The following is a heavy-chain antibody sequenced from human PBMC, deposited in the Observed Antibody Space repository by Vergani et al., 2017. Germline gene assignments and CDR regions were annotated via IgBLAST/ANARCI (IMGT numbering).Heavy chain of an antibody. CDR2: ISYDGSNK. V-gene: IGHV3-30*03. J-gene: IGHJ4*02. D-gene: IGHD5-18*01. CDR3: ARDYTAMGNLDY. Sequence: QVQLVESGGGVVQPGRSLRLSCAASGFTFSSYGMHWVRQAPGKGLEWVAVISYDGSNKYYADSVKGRFTISRDNSKNTLYLQMNSLRAEDTAVYYCARDYTAMGNLDYWGQGTLVTVSS. CDR1: GFTFSSYG.